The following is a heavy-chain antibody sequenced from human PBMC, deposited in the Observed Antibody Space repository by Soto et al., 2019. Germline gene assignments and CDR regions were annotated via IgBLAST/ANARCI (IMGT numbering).Heavy chain of an antibody. CDR1: GYTFTSYA. V-gene: IGHV1-3*05. CDR3: ARGTAGYSHWIDP. Sequence: QVQLVQSGAEEKKPGASVKVSCKASGYTFTSYAMHWVRQAPGQRLEWMGWINAGNGNTKYSQKFQGRVTITRDTSASTAYMELSSLRSEDTAVYYCARGTAGYSHWIDPWGQGTLVTVSS. D-gene: IGHD4-4*01. J-gene: IGHJ5*02. CDR2: INAGNGNT.